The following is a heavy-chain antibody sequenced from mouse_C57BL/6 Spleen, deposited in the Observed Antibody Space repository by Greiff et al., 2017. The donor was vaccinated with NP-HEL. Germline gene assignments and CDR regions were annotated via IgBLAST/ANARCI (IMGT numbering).Heavy chain of an antibody. J-gene: IGHJ4*01. CDR2: ISSGGDYI. Sequence: EVKLVESGEGLVKPGGSLKLSCAASGFTFSSYAMSWVRQTPEKRLEWVAYISSGGDYIYYADTVKGRFTISRDNARNTLYLQMSSLKSEDTAMYYCTREGVTPYYYAMDYWGQGTSVTVSS. V-gene: IGHV5-9-1*02. CDR3: TREGVTPYYYAMDY. CDR1: GFTFSSYA. D-gene: IGHD2-2*01.